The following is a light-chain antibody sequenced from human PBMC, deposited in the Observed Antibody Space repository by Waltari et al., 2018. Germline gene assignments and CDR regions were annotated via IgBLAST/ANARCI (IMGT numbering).Light chain of an antibody. CDR3: VQGTNVPT. CDR1: QSLVHSNGKTY. Sequence: DVVMTQSPISLAVTPGQPASIGGRSSQSLVHSNGKTYLHWLHQKPGQPPRRLIYQVSNRDSGVPDRFSGSGAGTDFTLKISRVEAEDVGIYYCVQGTNVPTFGGGTKVEIK. CDR2: QVS. J-gene: IGKJ4*01. V-gene: IGKV2-30*02.